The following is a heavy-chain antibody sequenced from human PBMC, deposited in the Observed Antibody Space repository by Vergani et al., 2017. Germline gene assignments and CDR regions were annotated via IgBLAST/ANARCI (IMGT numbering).Heavy chain of an antibody. V-gene: IGHV3-73*01. J-gene: IGHJ4*02. D-gene: IGHD2-2*01. CDR3: AKDRGKTGLVFDY. Sequence: VQLVESGGGVVQPGRSLRLSCAASGFTFSGSAMHWVRQTSGKGLEWIGRIRDKTYNYATAYAVSVKGRFIISRDDSKKTAYLQMNRLTIEDTAVYYCAKDRGKTGLVFDYWGQGTLVTVSS. CDR1: GFTFSGSA. CDR2: IRDKTYNYAT.